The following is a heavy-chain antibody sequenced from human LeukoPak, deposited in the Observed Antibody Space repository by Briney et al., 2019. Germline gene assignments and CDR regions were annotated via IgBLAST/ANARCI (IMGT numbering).Heavy chain of an antibody. Sequence: SETLSLTCAVYGGSFSGYYWSWIRLPPGKGLEWIGEINHSGSTNYNPSLKSRVTISVDTSKNQFSLKLSSVTAADTAVYYCARAPGGFDYWGQGTLVTVSS. D-gene: IGHD3-10*01. V-gene: IGHV4-34*01. J-gene: IGHJ4*02. CDR1: GGSFSGYY. CDR3: ARAPGGFDY. CDR2: INHSGST.